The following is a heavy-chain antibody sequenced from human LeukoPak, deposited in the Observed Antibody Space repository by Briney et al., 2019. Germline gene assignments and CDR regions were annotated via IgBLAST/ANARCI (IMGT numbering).Heavy chain of an antibody. V-gene: IGHV3-15*01. J-gene: IGHJ4*02. D-gene: IGHD3-3*01. CDR1: GFTFSNAW. CDR2: IKNKTHGRPT. CDR3: TTDRLPYSDIWSGYSAGGRWAY. Sequence: GGSLRVFCAASGFTFSNAWMSWVRQAPGKGLEWVGRIKNKTHGRPTDYAAPVKGSFTISIDNSKNALYLQMNSLKTEDTAVYYCTTDRLPYSDIWSGYSAGGRWAYWGQGTLVTVSS.